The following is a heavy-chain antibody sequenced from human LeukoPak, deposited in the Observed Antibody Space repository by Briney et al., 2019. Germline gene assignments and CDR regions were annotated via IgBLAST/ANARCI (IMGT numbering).Heavy chain of an antibody. CDR2: ISGSGGST. CDR1: GFTFSSYA. D-gene: IGHD3-9*01. V-gene: IGHV3-23*01. CDR3: AGGYDILTGYLVRAYYYYGMDV. Sequence: SGGSLRLSCAASGFTFSSYAMSWVRQAPGKGLEWVSAISGSGGSTYYADSVRGRFTISRDNSKDTLYLQMNSLRAEDTAVYYCAGGYDILTGYLVRAYYYYGMDVWSQGTTVTVSS. J-gene: IGHJ6*02.